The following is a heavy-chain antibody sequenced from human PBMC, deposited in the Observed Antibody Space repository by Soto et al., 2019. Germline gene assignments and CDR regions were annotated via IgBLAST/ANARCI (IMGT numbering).Heavy chain of an antibody. J-gene: IGHJ4*02. CDR3: AKEKTANTATAFDY. CDR1: GFTFSNYG. Sequence: PXGSLRLSCAASGFTFSNYGMQWVRQAPGKGLEWVAVISYDGSANYYADSVKGRFTISRDNTKNTLDLQMNSLRAEDTALYYCAKEKTANTATAFDYWGQGALVTVSS. D-gene: IGHD6-13*01. V-gene: IGHV3-30*18. CDR2: ISYDGSAN.